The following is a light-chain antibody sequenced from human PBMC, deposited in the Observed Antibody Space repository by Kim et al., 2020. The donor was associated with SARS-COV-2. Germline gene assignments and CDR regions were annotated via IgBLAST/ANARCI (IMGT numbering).Light chain of an antibody. J-gene: IGKJ4*01. V-gene: IGKV1-13*02. CDR1: QGISNA. CDR3: QQFNSYPLT. Sequence: AVQLTQSPASLSASVGDRVTITCWASQGISNALAWYQLKAGKVPTLLIYDASSLKSGVPSRFTGSGSGTDFTLTISSLQPEDLATYYCQQFNSYPLTFGGGTKVDIK. CDR2: DAS.